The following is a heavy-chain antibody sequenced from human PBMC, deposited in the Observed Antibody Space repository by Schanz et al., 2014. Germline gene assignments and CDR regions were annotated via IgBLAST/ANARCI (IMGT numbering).Heavy chain of an antibody. CDR2: ISRNSTYI. D-gene: IGHD2-21*01. CDR1: GFTFRSYN. J-gene: IGHJ3*01. Sequence: EVQLVESGGGLVKPGGSLRLSCVVSGFTFRSYNMNWVRQAPGKGLEWVSSISRNSTYIYYAGSVKGRFTISRDNSKNILTMQMSSLRAEDTALYYCTKGLLPVRALADVFDVWGQGTMVTVSP. V-gene: IGHV3-21*02. CDR3: TKGLLPVRALADVFDV.